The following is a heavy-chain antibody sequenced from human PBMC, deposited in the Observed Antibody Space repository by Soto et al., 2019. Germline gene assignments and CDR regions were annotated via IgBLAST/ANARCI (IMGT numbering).Heavy chain of an antibody. CDR1: GYTFTSYG. CDR3: LRTLTIAAAGPDPNWFDP. Sequence: ASVKVSCKASGYTFTSYGISWVRQAPGQGLEWMGWISAYNGNTNYAQKLQGRVTMTTDTSTSTAYMELRSLRSDDTAVYYCLRTLTIAAAGPDPNWFDPWGQGTLVTVSS. D-gene: IGHD6-13*01. CDR2: ISAYNGNT. J-gene: IGHJ5*02. V-gene: IGHV1-18*01.